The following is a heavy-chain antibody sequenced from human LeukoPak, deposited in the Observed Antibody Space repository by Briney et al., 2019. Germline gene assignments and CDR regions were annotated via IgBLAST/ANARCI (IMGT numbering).Heavy chain of an antibody. V-gene: IGHV3-21*01. CDR3: ARDLKDRITGTTFDY. CDR1: GFTFSSYS. Sequence: GGSLRLSCAASGFTFSSYSMNWVRQAPGKGLEWVSSISSSSSYIYYADPVKGRFTISRDNAKNSLYLQMNSLRAEDTAVYYCARDLKDRITGTTFDYWGQGTLVTVSS. D-gene: IGHD1-7*01. CDR2: ISSSSSYI. J-gene: IGHJ4*02.